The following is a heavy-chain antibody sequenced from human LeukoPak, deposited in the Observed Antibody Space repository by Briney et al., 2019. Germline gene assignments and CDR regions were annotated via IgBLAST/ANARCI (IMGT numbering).Heavy chain of an antibody. D-gene: IGHD3-9*01. CDR1: GFSFTDYP. J-gene: IGHJ4*02. Sequence: GGSLRLSCATSGFSFTDYPMNLVRQAPGKGLEWISNIRTTAEGAKYAYYADSVKGRVTISRDDGKNTLYLHMNSLRGDDTAVYYCATDQRYAFDYWGQGILVTVSS. V-gene: IGHV3-48*01. CDR3: ATDQRYAFDY. CDR2: IRTTAEGAKYA.